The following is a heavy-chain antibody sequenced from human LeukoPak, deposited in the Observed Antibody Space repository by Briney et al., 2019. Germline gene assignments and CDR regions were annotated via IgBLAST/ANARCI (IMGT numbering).Heavy chain of an antibody. CDR3: AGITMVRGVIMRYMDV. CDR2: IYYSGST. Sequence: SETLSLTCIVSGDSISNYYWSWIRQPPGKGLEWIGYIYYSGSTNYNPSLKSRVTISVDTSKNQFSLKLSSVTAADTAVYYCAGITMVRGVIMRYMDVWGKGTTVTVSS. D-gene: IGHD3-10*01. V-gene: IGHV4-59*12. J-gene: IGHJ6*03. CDR1: GDSISNYY.